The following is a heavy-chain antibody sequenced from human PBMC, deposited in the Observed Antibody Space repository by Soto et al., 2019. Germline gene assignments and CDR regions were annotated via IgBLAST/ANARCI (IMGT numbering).Heavy chain of an antibody. Sequence: PGESVKISGKGSGYSFTSYWIGWVRQMPWKGLEWMGIIYPGDSDTRYSPSFQGQVTISADKSISTAYLQWSSLKASDTAMYYCARQRAARGVIRDNWFDPWGEGSL. CDR2: IYPGDSDT. J-gene: IGHJ5*02. V-gene: IGHV5-51*01. D-gene: IGHD3-10*01. CDR3: ARQRAARGVIRDNWFDP. CDR1: GYSFTSYW.